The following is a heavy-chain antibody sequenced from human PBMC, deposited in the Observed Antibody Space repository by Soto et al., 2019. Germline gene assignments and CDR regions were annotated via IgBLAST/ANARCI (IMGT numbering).Heavy chain of an antibody. J-gene: IGHJ4*02. CDR2: IYYSGST. V-gene: IGHV4-31*02. CDR1: GGSMSSGGYA. Sequence: PLSLTWTVAGGSMSSGGYAWSWIRQHPGKGLEWIGYIYYSGSTYYNPSLKSRVTISVDTSKNQFSLKLSSVTAADTAVYYCARYVEMAFDYWGQGTLVTGSS. D-gene: IGHD2-15*01. CDR3: ARYVEMAFDY.